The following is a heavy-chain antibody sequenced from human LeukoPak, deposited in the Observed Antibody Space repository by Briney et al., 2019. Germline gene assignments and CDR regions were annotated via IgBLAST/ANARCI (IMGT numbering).Heavy chain of an antibody. V-gene: IGHV4-59*08. J-gene: IGHJ4*02. D-gene: IGHD2-15*01. CDR3: ARLGYCSGGSCYSRGFDY. Sequence: PSETLSLTCTVSGGSISSYYWSWIRQPPGKGLEWIGYIYYSGSTNYNPSLKSRVTISVDTSKNQFSLKLSSVTAADTAVYYCARLGYCSGGSCYSRGFDYCGQGTLVTVSS. CDR2: IYYSGST. CDR1: GGSISSYY.